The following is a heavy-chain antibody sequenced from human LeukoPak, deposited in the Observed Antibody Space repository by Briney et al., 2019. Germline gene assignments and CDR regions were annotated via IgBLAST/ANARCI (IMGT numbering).Heavy chain of an antibody. CDR1: GGFISSYY. CDR3: ARGELGYCSSTSCYRLDP. CDR2: IYTSGST. J-gene: IGHJ5*02. V-gene: IGHV4-4*07. D-gene: IGHD2-2*02. Sequence: SETLSLTCTVSGGFISSYYWSWIRQPAGKGLEWIGRIYTSGSTNYNPSLKSRVTMSVDTSKNQFSLKLSSVTAADTAVYYCARGELGYCSSTSCYRLDPWGQGTLVTVSS.